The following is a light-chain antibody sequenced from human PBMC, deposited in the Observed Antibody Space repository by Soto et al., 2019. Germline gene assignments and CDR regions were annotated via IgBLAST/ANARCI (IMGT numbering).Light chain of an antibody. CDR1: QSIRSL. V-gene: IGKV1-5*01. J-gene: IGKJ5*01. CDR2: DAS. Sequence: DIKMAQYTWTLSASFGDRFTITCLASQSIRSLLAWYQQKPGKAPKVLIYDASSLGSGVPSRFSGSGSGTEFTLTISCLQPDDFATYFCQQYHTYSTFGQGTRLEIK. CDR3: QQYHTYST.